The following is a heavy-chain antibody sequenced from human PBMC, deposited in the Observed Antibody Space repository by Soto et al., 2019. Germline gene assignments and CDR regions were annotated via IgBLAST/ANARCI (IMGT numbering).Heavy chain of an antibody. D-gene: IGHD3-10*01. CDR1: GYSFTSYG. Sequence: QVQLVQSAGEVKKPGASVKVSCKASGYSFTSYGISWVRRAPGQGLEWMGWINIGTGYTKISQRFQGRVSFAGDTSASTAYMELSSLRSEDTAVYYCARSQNYGSGAYSDYWGQGTLVTISS. V-gene: IGHV1-18*01. CDR3: ARSQNYGSGAYSDY. J-gene: IGHJ4*02. CDR2: INIGTGYT.